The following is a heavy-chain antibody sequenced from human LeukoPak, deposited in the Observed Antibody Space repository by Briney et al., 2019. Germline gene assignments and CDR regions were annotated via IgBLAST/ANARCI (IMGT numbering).Heavy chain of an antibody. D-gene: IGHD2-15*01. V-gene: IGHV3-30*03. CDR3: ARAGSSYSEFSFFDY. CDR1: GFTFSSYG. J-gene: IGHJ4*02. CDR2: ISYDGSNK. Sequence: GGSLRLSCAASGFTFSSYGMHWVRQAPGKGLEWVAVISYDGSNKYYADSVKGRFTISRDNSKNTLYLQMNSLRSDDTAVYYCARAGSSYSEFSFFDYWGQGTLVTVPS.